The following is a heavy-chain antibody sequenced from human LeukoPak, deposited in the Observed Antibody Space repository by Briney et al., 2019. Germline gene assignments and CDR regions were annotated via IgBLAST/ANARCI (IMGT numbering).Heavy chain of an antibody. V-gene: IGHV4-59*01. CDR1: GGSISSYY. J-gene: IGHJ4*02. CDR3: ARGLGMATSDY. CDR2: IYYSGST. D-gene: IGHD5-24*01. Sequence: PSETLSLTCTVSGGSISSYYWSWIRQPPGKGLEWIGYIYYSGSTNYNPSLKSRVTISVDTPKNQFSLKLSSVTAADTAVYYCARGLGMATSDYWGQGTLVTVSS.